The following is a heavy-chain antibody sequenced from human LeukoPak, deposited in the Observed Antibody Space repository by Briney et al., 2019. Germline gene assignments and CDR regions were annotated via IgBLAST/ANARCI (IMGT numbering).Heavy chain of an antibody. CDR2: IFSSGST. Sequence: SETLSLTCSVSGGSISNYYWSWIRQPAGKGLEWVGRIFSSGSTDYNPSLKSRVTMSIDTSKNQFSLKLSSVTAADTAIYYCARDISSGYNWFDPWGQGTLVTVSS. CDR3: ARDISSGYNWFDP. V-gene: IGHV4-4*07. D-gene: IGHD3-22*01. J-gene: IGHJ5*02. CDR1: GGSISNYY.